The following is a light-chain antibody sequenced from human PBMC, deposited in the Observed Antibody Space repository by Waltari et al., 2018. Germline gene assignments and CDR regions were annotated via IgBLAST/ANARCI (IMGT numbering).Light chain of an antibody. J-gene: IGLJ2*01. CDR2: EGS. V-gene: IGLV2-23*01. CDR3: CSYASGSTII. CDR1: SNDCGSYNL. Sequence: QSALTQPASVSGSPRQSITIPCTGPSNDCGSYNLVSWYQRHPGKAPELLIYEGSKRPSGVSNRFSGSKSGNTASLKISGLQAEDEADYFCCSYASGSTIIFGGGTKLTVL.